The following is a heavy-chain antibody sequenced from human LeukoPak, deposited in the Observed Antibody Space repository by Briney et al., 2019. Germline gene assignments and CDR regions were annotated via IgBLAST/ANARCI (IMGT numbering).Heavy chain of an antibody. D-gene: IGHD3-3*01. CDR3: ARGAPDDFWIVYYYYYYGMDV. V-gene: IGHV1-46*01. Sequence: ASVKVSCKASGYTFTSYYMHWVRQAPGQGLEWMGIINPSGGSTSYAQKFQGRVTMTRDTSTSTVYMELSSLRSEDTALYYCARGAPDDFWIVYYYYYYGMDVGGQGPTVTVSS. CDR1: GYTFTSYY. J-gene: IGHJ6*02. CDR2: INPSGGST.